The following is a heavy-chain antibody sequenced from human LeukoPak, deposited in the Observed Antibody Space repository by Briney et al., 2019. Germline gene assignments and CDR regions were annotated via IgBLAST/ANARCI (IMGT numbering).Heavy chain of an antibody. V-gene: IGHV1-46*01. CDR3: ARGGCSGGSCYPAPSGEYYFDY. J-gene: IGHJ4*02. CDR2: INPSGGST. D-gene: IGHD2-15*01. CDR1: GYTFTSYY. Sequence: ASVKVSCKASGYTFTSYYMHWVRQAPGQGLEWMGIINPSGGSTSYAQKFQGRVTMTRDMSTSTVYMELSSLRSEDTAVYYCARGGCSGGSCYPAPSGEYYFDYWGQGTLVTVSS.